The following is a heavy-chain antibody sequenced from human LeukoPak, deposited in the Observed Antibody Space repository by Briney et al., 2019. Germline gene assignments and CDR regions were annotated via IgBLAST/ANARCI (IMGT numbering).Heavy chain of an antibody. J-gene: IGHJ4*02. CDR3: ARDRILTGYDRGADY. CDR1: GFTFSSYS. CDR2: ISSSSSYI. V-gene: IGHV3-21*01. D-gene: IGHD3-9*01. Sequence: GGSLRLSCAASGFTFSSYSMNWVRQAPGKGLEWVSSISSSSSYIYYADSVKGRFTISRDNAKNSLYLQMNSLRAEDTAVYYCARDRILTGYDRGADYWGQGTLVTVSS.